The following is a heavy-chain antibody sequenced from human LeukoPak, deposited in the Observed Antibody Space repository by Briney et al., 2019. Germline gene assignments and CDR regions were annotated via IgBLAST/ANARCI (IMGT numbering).Heavy chain of an antibody. CDR3: ARRGYCSSTSCHTAHYYYHYYMDV. J-gene: IGHJ6*03. CDR1: GGSFSGYY. V-gene: IGHV4-34*01. CDR2: INHSGST. Sequence: SETLSLTCAVYGGSFSGYYWSWIRQPPGKGLEWIGEINHSGSTNYNPSLKSRVTISVDTSKNQFSLKLSSVTAADTAVYYCARRGYCSSTSCHTAHYYYHYYMDVWGKGTTVTVSS. D-gene: IGHD2-2*02.